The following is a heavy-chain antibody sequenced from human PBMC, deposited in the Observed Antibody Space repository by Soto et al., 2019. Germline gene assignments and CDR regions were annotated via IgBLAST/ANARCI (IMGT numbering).Heavy chain of an antibody. J-gene: IGHJ2*01. CDR3: AHSFITFADYGDYVFCSIWYFDL. D-gene: IGHD4-17*01. Sequence: QITLKESGPTLVKPTQTLTLTCTFSGFSLSTSGVGVGWIRQPPGKALEWLALIYWNDDKRYSPSLKSRLTITKDTSKNQVVLTMTNMDPVDTATYYCAHSFITFADYGDYVFCSIWYFDLWGRGTLVTVSS. CDR2: IYWNDDK. V-gene: IGHV2-5*01. CDR1: GFSLSTSGVG.